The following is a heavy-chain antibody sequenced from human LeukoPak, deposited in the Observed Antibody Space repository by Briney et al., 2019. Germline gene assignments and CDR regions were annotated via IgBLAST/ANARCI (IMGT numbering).Heavy chain of an antibody. CDR1: RYTFTGYY. CDR2: INPNSGGT. CDR3: ARDQHSSSWYIDY. Sequence: ASVKVSCKASRYTFTGYYMHWVRQAPGQGLEWMGWINPNSGGTNYAQKFQSSVTMTRNTSISTAYMELSRLRSDDTAVYYCARDQHSSSWYIDYWGQGTLVTVSS. D-gene: IGHD6-13*01. V-gene: IGHV1-2*02. J-gene: IGHJ4*02.